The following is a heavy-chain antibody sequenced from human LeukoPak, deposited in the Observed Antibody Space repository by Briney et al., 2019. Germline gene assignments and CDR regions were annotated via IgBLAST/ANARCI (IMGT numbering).Heavy chain of an antibody. CDR3: ASSADYDFWSGYSSLDAFDI. V-gene: IGHV3-74*01. CDR1: GFTFSSYW. D-gene: IGHD3-3*01. CDR2: INSDGSST. J-gene: IGHJ3*02. Sequence: GGSLRLSCAASGFTFSSYWMHWVRHAPGKGLVWVSRINSDGSSTSYADSVKGRFTISRDNAKNTLYLQVNSLRAEDTAVYYCASSADYDFWSGYSSLDAFDIWGQGTMVTVSS.